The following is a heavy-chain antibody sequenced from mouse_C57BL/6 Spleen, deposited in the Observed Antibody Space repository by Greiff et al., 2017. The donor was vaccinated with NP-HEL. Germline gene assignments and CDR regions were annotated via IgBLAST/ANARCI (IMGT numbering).Heavy chain of an antibody. J-gene: IGHJ4*01. CDR1: GYTFTDYN. CDR2: INPNNGGT. D-gene: IGHD3-2*02. CDR3: ARLNSSGYDAMDY. Sequence: VQLKESGPELVKPGASVKIPCKASGYTFTDYNMDWVKQSHGKSLEWIGDINPNNGGTIYNQKFKGKATLTVDKSSSTAYMELRSLTSDDTAVYYCARLNSSGYDAMDYWGKGTSVTVSS. V-gene: IGHV1-18*01.